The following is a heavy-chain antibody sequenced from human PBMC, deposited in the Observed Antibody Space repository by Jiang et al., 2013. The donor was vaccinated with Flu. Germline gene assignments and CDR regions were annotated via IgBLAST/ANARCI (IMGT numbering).Heavy chain of an antibody. Sequence: PEDGETIYAEKFQGRVTITVDTSTDTAYMELSSLRSEDTAVYYCATDRGYSYFDYWGQGTLVTVSS. CDR3: ATDRGYSYFDY. D-gene: IGHD5-18*01. CDR2: PEDGET. V-gene: IGHV1-69-2*01. J-gene: IGHJ4*02.